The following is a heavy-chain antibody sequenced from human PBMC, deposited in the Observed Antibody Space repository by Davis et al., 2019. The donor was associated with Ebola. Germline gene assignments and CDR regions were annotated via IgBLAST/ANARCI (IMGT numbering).Heavy chain of an antibody. D-gene: IGHD2-8*02. J-gene: IGHJ4*02. CDR2: INPNSGGT. Sequence: ASVKVSCKASGYSFTDDGISWVRQAPGQGFEWMGWINPNSGGTNYAQKFQGWVTMTRDTSISTAYMELSRLRSDDTAVYYCARGGYCTGGVCYYFDYWGQGTLVTVSS. V-gene: IGHV1-2*04. CDR3: ARGGYCTGGVCYYFDY. CDR1: GYSFTDDG.